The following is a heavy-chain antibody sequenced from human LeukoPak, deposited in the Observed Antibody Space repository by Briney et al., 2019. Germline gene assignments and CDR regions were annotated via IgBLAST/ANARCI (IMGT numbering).Heavy chain of an antibody. CDR3: ARGADGTYYYGSGSYLLFRYFDY. Sequence: SETLSLTCTVSGGSISSYYWSWIRQPPGKGLEWIGYIYYSGSTNYNPSLKSRVTISVDTTKNQFSLKLSSVTAADTAVYYCARGADGTYYYGSGSYLLFRYFDYWGQGTLVTVSS. J-gene: IGHJ4*02. V-gene: IGHV4-59*01. CDR2: IYYSGST. D-gene: IGHD3-10*01. CDR1: GGSISSYY.